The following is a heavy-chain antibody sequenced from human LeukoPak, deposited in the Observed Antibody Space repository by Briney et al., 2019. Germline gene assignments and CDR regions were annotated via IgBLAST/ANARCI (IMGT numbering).Heavy chain of an antibody. CDR3: ARQYSDILTGYHRGELYWYFDL. J-gene: IGHJ2*01. CDR2: IYHSGST. D-gene: IGHD3-9*01. V-gene: IGHV4-38-2*02. CDR1: GYSISSGYF. Sequence: SETLSLTCTVSGYSISSGYFWGWIRQPPGSGLEWIGNIYHSGSTYYNPSLKSRVTISVDTSKNQFSLKLSSVTAADTAVYYCARQYSDILTGYHRGELYWYFDLWGRGTLVTVSS.